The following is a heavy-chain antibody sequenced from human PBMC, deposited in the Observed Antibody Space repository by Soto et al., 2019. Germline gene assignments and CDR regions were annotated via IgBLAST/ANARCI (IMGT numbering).Heavy chain of an antibody. CDR1: GGSISSSSYY. V-gene: IGHV4-39*02. Sequence: QLQLQESGPGLVKPSETLSLTCTVSGGSISSSSYYWGWIRQPPGKGLEWIGSIYYSGSTYYNPSLKSRVTISVDTSKNQFSLKLSSVTAADTAVYYCARDYSSSSGVDYWGQGTLVTVSS. CDR2: IYYSGST. J-gene: IGHJ4*02. D-gene: IGHD6-6*01. CDR3: ARDYSSSSGVDY.